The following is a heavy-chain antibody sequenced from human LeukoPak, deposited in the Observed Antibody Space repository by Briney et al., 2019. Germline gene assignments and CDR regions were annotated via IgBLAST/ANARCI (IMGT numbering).Heavy chain of an antibody. CDR1: GGSFIPYY. CDR3: ARGEFYCGGDCYVDY. V-gene: IGHV4-34*01. CDR2: INHSGST. Sequence: PSETLSLTWGVLGGSFIPYYWSWIRQPPGKGLEWIGEINHSGSTNYNPSLKSRVTISVDTSKNQFSLKLSSVTAADTAVYYCARGEFYCGGDCYVDYWGQGTLVTVSS. J-gene: IGHJ4*02. D-gene: IGHD2-21*02.